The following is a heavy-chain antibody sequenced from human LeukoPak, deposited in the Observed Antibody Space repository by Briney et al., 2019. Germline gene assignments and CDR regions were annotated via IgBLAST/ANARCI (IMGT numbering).Heavy chain of an antibody. Sequence: SETLSLTCAVYGGSFSGYYWSWIRQPPGKGLEWIGEINHSGSTNYNPSLKSRVTISVDTSKNQFSLKLSSVTAADTAVYYCARGSRYYYGSGSQKAYYYYGMDVWGQGTTVTVS. J-gene: IGHJ6*02. CDR3: ARGSRYYYGSGSQKAYYYYGMDV. D-gene: IGHD3-10*01. V-gene: IGHV4-34*01. CDR2: INHSGST. CDR1: GGSFSGYY.